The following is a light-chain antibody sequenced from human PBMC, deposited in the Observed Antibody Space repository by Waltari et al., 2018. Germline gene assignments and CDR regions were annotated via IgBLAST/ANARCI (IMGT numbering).Light chain of an antibody. CDR2: DAS. J-gene: IGKJ4*01. CDR3: QQANRFPLT. V-gene: IGKV1-12*01. Sequence: DIQMTKSPSSVSASVGDKVTITCRASQGINSCLAWYQQKPGKAPKLLIYDASSLQTCVPSRFSGSESGTDFTLTISSLQPEDFATYYCQQANRFPLTFGGGTKVELK. CDR1: QGINSC.